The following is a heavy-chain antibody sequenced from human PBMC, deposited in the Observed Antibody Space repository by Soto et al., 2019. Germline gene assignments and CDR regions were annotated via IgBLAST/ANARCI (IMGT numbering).Heavy chain of an antibody. CDR3: VKDGGYCSSATCYSPRNHYFDA. Sequence: GGSLRLSCAASGFDFSVYWMSWVRQAPGKGPEWVANIKFDGSEKQYVDSVKGRFTISRDNARNSVFLQMNSLRAGDTAVYYCVKDGGYCSSATCYSPRNHYFDAWGQGTLVTVSS. V-gene: IGHV3-7*03. CDR2: IKFDGSEK. D-gene: IGHD2-2*01. CDR1: GFDFSVYW. J-gene: IGHJ5*02.